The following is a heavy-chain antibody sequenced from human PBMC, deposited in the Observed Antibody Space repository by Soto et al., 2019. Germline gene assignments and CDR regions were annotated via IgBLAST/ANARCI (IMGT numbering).Heavy chain of an antibody. CDR1: GYTFTSYG. Sequence: ASVKVSCKASGYTFTSYGISWVRQAPGQGLEWMGWISAYNGNTNYAQKLQGRVTMTTDTSTSTAYMELRSLRPDDTAVYYCARSYHNTAMAEVDYWGQGTLVTVSS. CDR3: ARSYHNTAMAEVDY. J-gene: IGHJ4*02. CDR2: ISAYNGNT. V-gene: IGHV1-18*01. D-gene: IGHD5-18*01.